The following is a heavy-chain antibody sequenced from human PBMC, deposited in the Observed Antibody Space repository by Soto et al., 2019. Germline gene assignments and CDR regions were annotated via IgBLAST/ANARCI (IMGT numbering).Heavy chain of an antibody. CDR3: ARGRVVRGVILYYYGMDV. J-gene: IGHJ6*02. CDR1: GGTFSSYA. D-gene: IGHD3-10*01. Sequence: ASVKVSCKASGGTFSSYAISWVRQAPGQGLEWMGGIIPIFGTANYAQKFQGRVTITADESTSTAYMELSSLRSEDTAVYYCARGRVVRGVILYYYGMDVWGQGTTVTVSS. V-gene: IGHV1-69*13. CDR2: IIPIFGTA.